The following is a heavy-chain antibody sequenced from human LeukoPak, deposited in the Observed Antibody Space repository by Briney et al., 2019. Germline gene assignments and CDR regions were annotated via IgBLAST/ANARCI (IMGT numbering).Heavy chain of an antibody. CDR1: GYTFTSYY. CDR2: INPSGGST. V-gene: IGHV1-46*01. J-gene: IGHJ6*02. D-gene: IGHD2-21*01. Sequence: ASVKVSCKASGYTFTSYYMHWVRQAPGQGLEWMGIINPSGGSTSYAQKFQGRVTMTRDTSTSTVYMELSSLRSEDTAVYYCARERSINMRGEYGMDVWGQGTTVTVSS. CDR3: ARERSINMRGEYGMDV.